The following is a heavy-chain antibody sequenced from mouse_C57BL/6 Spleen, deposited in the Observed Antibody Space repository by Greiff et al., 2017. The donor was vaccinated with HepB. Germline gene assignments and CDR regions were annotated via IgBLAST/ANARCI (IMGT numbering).Heavy chain of an antibody. CDR2: INPNNGGT. J-gene: IGHJ4*01. V-gene: IGHV1-18*01. Sequence: EVQLQQSGPELVKPGASVKIPCKASGYTFTDYNMDWVKQSHGKSLEWIGDINPNNGGTIYNQKFKGKATLTVDKSSSTAYMELRSLTSEDTAVYYCARILLITTVVATGAMDYWGQGTSVTVSS. D-gene: IGHD1-1*01. CDR3: ARILLITTVVATGAMDY. CDR1: GYTFTDYN.